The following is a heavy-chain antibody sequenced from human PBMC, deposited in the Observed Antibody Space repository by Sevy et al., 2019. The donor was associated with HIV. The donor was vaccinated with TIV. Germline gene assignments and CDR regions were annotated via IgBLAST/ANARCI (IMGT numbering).Heavy chain of an antibody. J-gene: IGHJ6*02. Sequence: GGSLRLSCTASGFTFSTYGLHWVRQAPGKGLEWVAVILYDGSNKYYGDSVKGRFTISRDKSKNTLYLQMNSLRGEDTAVYYWARGLAALPGYYYGMDVWGQGTTVTVSS. D-gene: IGHD6-6*01. CDR2: ILYDGSNK. CDR3: ARGLAALPGYYYGMDV. V-gene: IGHV3-30*04. CDR1: GFTFSTYG.